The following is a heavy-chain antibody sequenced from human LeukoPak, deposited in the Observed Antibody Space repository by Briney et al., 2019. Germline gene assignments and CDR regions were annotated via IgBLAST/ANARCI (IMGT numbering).Heavy chain of an antibody. V-gene: IGHV3-15*01. D-gene: IGHD6-19*01. CDR3: TTAYSSGWYVY. Sequence: PGGSLRLSCAASGFAVSNNYFSWVRQAPGKGLEWVGRIKSKTDGGTTDYAAPVKGRFTISRDDSKNTLYLQMNSLKTEDAAVYYCTTAYSSGWYVYWGQGTLVTVSS. CDR1: GFAVSNNY. CDR2: IKSKTDGGTT. J-gene: IGHJ4*02.